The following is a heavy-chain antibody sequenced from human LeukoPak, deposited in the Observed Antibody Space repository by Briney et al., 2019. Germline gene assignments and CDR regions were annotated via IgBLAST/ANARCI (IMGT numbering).Heavy chain of an antibody. Sequence: SETLSLTCTVSGGSISSGGYYWSWIRQHPGDGLEWIGYIYYSGSTYYNPSLKSRVTISIDTSKNQFSLKLSSVTAADTAVYYCARAGGIFSPFGYWGQGTLVTVSS. D-gene: IGHD3-16*01. CDR1: GGSISSGGYY. J-gene: IGHJ4*02. CDR2: IYYSGST. CDR3: ARAGGIFSPFGY. V-gene: IGHV4-31*03.